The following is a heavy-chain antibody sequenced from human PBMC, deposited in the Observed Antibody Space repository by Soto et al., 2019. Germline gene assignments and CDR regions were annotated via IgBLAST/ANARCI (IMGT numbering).Heavy chain of an antibody. V-gene: IGHV4-39*01. CDR1: GCSISSSSYY. CDR2: IYYSGST. J-gene: IGHJ4*02. CDR3: ARLVSSSSTRIDY. Sequence: PLETLSLTCTVSGCSISSSSYYWGWIRQPPGKGLEWIGSIYYSGSTYYNPSLKSRVTISVDTSKNQFSLKLSSVTAADTAVYYCARLVSSSSTRIDYWGQGTLVTVSS. D-gene: IGHD6-6*01.